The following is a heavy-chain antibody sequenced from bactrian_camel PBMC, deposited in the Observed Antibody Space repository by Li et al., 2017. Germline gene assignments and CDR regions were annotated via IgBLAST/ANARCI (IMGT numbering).Heavy chain of an antibody. CDR2: IDTDGGT. Sequence: HVQLVESGGGSVQAGGSLNLTCVASSSVYCMGWFRHPPGKREKREAVATIDTDGGTFYAVSVQGRFTISQGSAKNTIYLQMNDLKPEDTARYHCATAASHRILSTNIRALAAFGRWGQGTQVTVS. CDR1: SSVYC. J-gene: IGHJ4*01. CDR3: ATAASHRILSTNIRALAAFGR. D-gene: IGHD4*01. V-gene: IGHV3S53*01.